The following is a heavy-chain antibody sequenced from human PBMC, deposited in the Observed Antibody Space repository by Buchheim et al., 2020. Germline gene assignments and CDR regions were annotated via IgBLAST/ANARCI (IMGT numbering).Heavy chain of an antibody. CDR3: ATLYSSSWPFDF. V-gene: IGHV4-39*01. D-gene: IGHD6-13*01. CDR2: ISSSGNT. Sequence: QLQLQESGPGLVKASETLSLTCSVSGDSISSSRYYWGWIRQPPGKGLEWIGSISSSGNTYYNPSLMSRVTISVDTSKNHLSLKMNSVTAADTAVFYCATLYSSSWPFDFWGQGTL. J-gene: IGHJ4*02. CDR1: GDSISSSRYY.